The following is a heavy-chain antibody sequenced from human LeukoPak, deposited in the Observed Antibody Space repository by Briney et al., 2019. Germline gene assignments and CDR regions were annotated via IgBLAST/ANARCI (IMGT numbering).Heavy chain of an antibody. J-gene: IGHJ4*02. CDR2: IIPIFGTA. CDR3: ARDHVFWSGYYTGVFDY. Sequence: ASVKVSCKASGGTFSSYAISWVRQAPGQGLEWMGGIIPIFGTANYAQKFQGRVTITADESTSTAYMELSSLRSEDTAVYYCARDHVFWSGYYTGVFDYWGQGTLVTVSS. V-gene: IGHV1-69*01. D-gene: IGHD3-3*01. CDR1: GGTFSSYA.